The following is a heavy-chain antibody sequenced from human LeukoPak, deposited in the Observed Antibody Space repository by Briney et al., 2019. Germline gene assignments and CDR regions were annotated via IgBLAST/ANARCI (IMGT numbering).Heavy chain of an antibody. J-gene: IGHJ6*03. CDR3: ARHGGYDYHYYYYMDV. D-gene: IGHD5-12*01. Sequence: GASVKVSCKASGYTFTGYYMHWVRQAPGQGLEWMGWISAYNGNTNYAQKLRGRVTMTTDTSTSTAYMELRSLRSDDTAVYYCARHGGYDYHYYYYMDVWGKGTTVTVSS. V-gene: IGHV1-18*04. CDR1: GYTFTGYY. CDR2: ISAYNGNT.